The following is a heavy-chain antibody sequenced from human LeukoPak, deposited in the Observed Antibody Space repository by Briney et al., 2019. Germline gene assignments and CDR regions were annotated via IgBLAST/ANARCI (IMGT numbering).Heavy chain of an antibody. D-gene: IGHD4-17*01. V-gene: IGHV3-30*02. CDR2: IRYDGSNK. Sequence: PGGSLRLSCAASGFTFSSYGMHWVRQAPGKGLEWVAFIRYDGSNKYYADSVKGRFTISRDNSKNTLYLQMNSLRAEDTAVYYCAKVAYGDSADQDYMDVWGKGTTVTISS. CDR3: AKVAYGDSADQDYMDV. J-gene: IGHJ6*03. CDR1: GFTFSSYG.